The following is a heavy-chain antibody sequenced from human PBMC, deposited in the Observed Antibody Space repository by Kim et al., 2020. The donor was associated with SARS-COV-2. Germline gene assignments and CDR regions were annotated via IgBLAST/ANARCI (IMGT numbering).Heavy chain of an antibody. D-gene: IGHD6-13*01. CDR2: IYYSGST. J-gene: IGHJ4*02. CDR3: ARRVILLSSSIAAAGHFDY. CDR1: GGSISSSSYY. V-gene: IGHV4-39*01. Sequence: SENLSLTCTVSGGSISSSSYYWGWIRQPPGKGLEWIGSIYYSGSTYYNPSLKSRVTISVDTSKNQFSLKLSSVTAADTAVYYCARRVILLSSSIAAAGHFDYWGQGTLVTVSS.